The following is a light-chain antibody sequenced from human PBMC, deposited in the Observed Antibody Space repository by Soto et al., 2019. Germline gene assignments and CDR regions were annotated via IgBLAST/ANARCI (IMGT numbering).Light chain of an antibody. Sequence: QSVLTQPPSVSGAPGQRVTISCTGSSSNIGAGYPVHWFQQLPGTAPKLLVAGNRPSGVPDRFSVSKSGASASLAITGLQAEDEADYYCQSYDSSLSRRWVFGGGTKLTVL. CDR1: SSNIGAGYP. V-gene: IGLV1-40*01. CDR3: QSYDSSLSRRWV. J-gene: IGLJ3*02. CDR2: G.